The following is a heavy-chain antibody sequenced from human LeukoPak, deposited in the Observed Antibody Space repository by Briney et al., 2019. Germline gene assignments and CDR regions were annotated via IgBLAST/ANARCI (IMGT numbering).Heavy chain of an antibody. CDR1: GGSISSSSYY. CDR3: ARRPVAKNYFDY. V-gene: IGHV4-39*01. CDR2: IYYSGST. D-gene: IGHD4-23*01. Sequence: SETLSLTCTVSGGSISSSSYYWGWIRQPPGKGLEWIGSIYYSGSTYYNPSLKSRVTISVDTSKNQFSLKLSSVTAADTAVYYCARRPVAKNYFDYWGQGTLVTASS. J-gene: IGHJ4*02.